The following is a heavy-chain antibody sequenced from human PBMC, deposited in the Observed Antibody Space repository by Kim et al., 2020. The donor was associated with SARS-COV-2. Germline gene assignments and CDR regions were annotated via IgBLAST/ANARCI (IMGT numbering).Heavy chain of an antibody. J-gene: IGHJ4*02. Sequence: ASVKVSCKASGYTFTNYDINWVRQATGQGLEWMGWMNPNSGNTGYARGFQGRVTMTRNTSISTAYMELGSLRSADTAVYYCAKGRWNLDYWGQGTLVTVSS. CDR2: MNPNSGNT. V-gene: IGHV1-8*01. CDR3: AKGRWNLDY. D-gene: IGHD1-1*01. CDR1: GYTFTNYD.